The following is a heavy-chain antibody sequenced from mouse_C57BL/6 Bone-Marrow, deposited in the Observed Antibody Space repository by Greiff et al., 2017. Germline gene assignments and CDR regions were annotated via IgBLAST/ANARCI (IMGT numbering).Heavy chain of an antibody. Sequence: VKVVESGPELVKPGASVKISCKASGYAFSSSWMNWVKQRPGKGLEWIGRIYPGDGDTNYNGKFKGKATLTAEKSSSTAYMQLSSLTSEDSAVYFCARGNMITLYYFDYWGQGTTLTVSS. V-gene: IGHV1-82*01. CDR1: GYAFSSSW. D-gene: IGHD2-4*01. CDR3: ARGNMITLYYFDY. CDR2: IYPGDGDT. J-gene: IGHJ2*01.